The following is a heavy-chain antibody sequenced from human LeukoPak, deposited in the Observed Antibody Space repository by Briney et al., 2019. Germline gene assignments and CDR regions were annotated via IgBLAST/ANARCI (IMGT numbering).Heavy chain of an antibody. J-gene: IGHJ4*02. CDR2: INPSGGST. CDR1: GYTFTTNY. Sequence: ASVKVSCKASGYTFTTNYMHWVRQAPGQGLEGMGMINPSGGSTSYAQKFQGRVTMTRDTSTSTVYMELSRLRSDDTAVYYCAREDYYDFWSGYYTYSYFDYWGQGTLVTVSS. V-gene: IGHV1-46*01. D-gene: IGHD3-3*01. CDR3: AREDYYDFWSGYYTYSYFDY.